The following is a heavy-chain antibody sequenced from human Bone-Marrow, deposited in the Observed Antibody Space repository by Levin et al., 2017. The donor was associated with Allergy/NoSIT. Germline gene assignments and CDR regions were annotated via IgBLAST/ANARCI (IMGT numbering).Heavy chain of an antibody. CDR1: GDSIIRGTHF. Sequence: SETLSLTCSVSGDSIIRGTHFWTWIRQSPGKGLEWLGELEYSGITKYNPSLKSRITISADTSKNQFSLKLTSVTAADTAVYYCGRASPLVPMSTVADGVVAWGQGTTVIVSS. D-gene: IGHD1-26*01. V-gene: IGHV4-61*01. CDR2: LEYSGIT. J-gene: IGHJ6*02. CDR3: GRASPLVPMSTVADGVVA.